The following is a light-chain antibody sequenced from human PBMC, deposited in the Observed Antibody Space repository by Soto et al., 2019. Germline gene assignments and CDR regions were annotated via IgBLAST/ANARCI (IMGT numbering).Light chain of an antibody. CDR3: TSCTSSIVV. CDR2: EVS. V-gene: IGLV2-14*01. J-gene: IGLJ2*01. Sequence: QSALTQPASVSGSPGQSITISCTGTSSDVGGYNYVSWYQQHPGKAPKLMIYEVSDRPSGVSNRFSVSKSGNTASLTISALQAEDEAHYYCTSCTSSIVVFGGGTKLTVL. CDR1: SSDVGGYNY.